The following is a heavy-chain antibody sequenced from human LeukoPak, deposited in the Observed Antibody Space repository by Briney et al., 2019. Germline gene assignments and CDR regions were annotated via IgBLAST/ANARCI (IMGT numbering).Heavy chain of an antibody. Sequence: SETLSLTCAVYGGSLSGYYWSWIRQPPGKGLEWIGEINHRGSTNYNPSLKSRVTISVDTSKNQFSLKLSSLTAADTAVHYCARLFKPAFEYWGQGTLVTVSS. CDR2: INHRGST. J-gene: IGHJ4*02. D-gene: IGHD2-2*01. V-gene: IGHV4-34*01. CDR1: GGSLSGYY. CDR3: ARLFKPAFEY.